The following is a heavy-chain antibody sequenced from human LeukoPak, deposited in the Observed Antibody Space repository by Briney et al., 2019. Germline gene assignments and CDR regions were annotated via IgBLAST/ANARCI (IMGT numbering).Heavy chain of an antibody. CDR1: GYTFTSYD. J-gene: IGHJ3*02. CDR2: MNPNSGNT. Sequence: ASVKVSCKASGYTFTSYDINWVRLATGQGLEWMGWMNPNSGNTGYAQKFQGRVTMTRNTSISTAYMELSSLRSEDTAVYYCARGHPYYYDSSGSDAFDIWGQGTMVTVSS. V-gene: IGHV1-8*01. D-gene: IGHD3-22*01. CDR3: ARGHPYYYDSSGSDAFDI.